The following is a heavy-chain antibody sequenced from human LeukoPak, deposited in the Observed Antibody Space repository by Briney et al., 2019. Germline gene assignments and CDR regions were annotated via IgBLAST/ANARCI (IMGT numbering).Heavy chain of an antibody. CDR2: ISGSGGST. Sequence: GGSLRLSCAASGFTFSSYGMSWVRQAPGKGLEWVSAISGSGGSTYYADPVKGRFTISRDNAKNSLYLQMNSLRAEDTAVYYCERCGYSHGYGWGGGYYYYYMDVWGKGTTVTVSS. CDR1: GFTFSSYG. CDR3: ERCGYSHGYGWGGGYYYYYMDV. J-gene: IGHJ6*03. D-gene: IGHD5-18*01. V-gene: IGHV3-23*01.